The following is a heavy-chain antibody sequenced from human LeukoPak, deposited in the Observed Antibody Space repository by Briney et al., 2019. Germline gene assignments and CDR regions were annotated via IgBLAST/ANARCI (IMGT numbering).Heavy chain of an antibody. D-gene: IGHD6-13*01. CDR3: ARDSGSSSHSLG. Sequence: NASETLSLTCTVSGYSISSGYYWGWIRQPPGKGLEWIGSIYHSGSTYYNPSLKSRVTISVDTSKNQFSLKLSSVTAADTAVYYCARDSGSSSHSLGWGQGTLVTVSS. CDR1: GYSISSGYY. J-gene: IGHJ4*02. CDR2: IYHSGST. V-gene: IGHV4-38-2*02.